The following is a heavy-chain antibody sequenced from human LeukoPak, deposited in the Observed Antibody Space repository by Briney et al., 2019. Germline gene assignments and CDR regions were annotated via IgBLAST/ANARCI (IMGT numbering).Heavy chain of an antibody. CDR2: VKSKTDGGTT. V-gene: IGHV3-15*07. CDR1: GFTFKTAW. D-gene: IGHD6-13*01. CDR3: TADPPTNSRLIDY. Sequence: PGGSLRLSCAASGFTFKTAWMNWVRQAPGKGLEWVGRVKSKTDGGTTDYPAPVKGRFSISRDDSRNMLYLEINSLQIEDTAIYYCTADPPTNSRLIDYWGQGTLVAVSS. J-gene: IGHJ4*02.